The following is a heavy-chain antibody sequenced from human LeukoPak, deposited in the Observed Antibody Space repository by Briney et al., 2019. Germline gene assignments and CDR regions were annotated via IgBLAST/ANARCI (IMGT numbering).Heavy chain of an antibody. V-gene: IGHV4-59*11. CDR2: IYYSGST. J-gene: IGHJ4*02. CDR3: ARARGYSYGYPFDY. Sequence: PSETLSLTSTLSGGSLSSHYWSWLRQHPGNGREWIGYIYYSGSTNYDPSLKSRVTISVDTSKSQFSLKLSSVTAADTAVYYCARARGYSYGYPFDYWGQGTLVTVSS. CDR1: GGSLSSHY. D-gene: IGHD5-18*01.